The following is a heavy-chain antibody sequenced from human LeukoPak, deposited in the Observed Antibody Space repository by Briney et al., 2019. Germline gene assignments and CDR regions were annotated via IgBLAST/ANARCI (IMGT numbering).Heavy chain of an antibody. V-gene: IGHV3-21*04. D-gene: IGHD2-15*01. J-gene: IGHJ6*04. CDR3: AKRDVVVAATFYYGMDV. CDR1: GFTFSSYS. CDR2: ISSSSSYI. Sequence: GGSLRLSCAASGFTFSSYSMNWVRQAPGKGLEWVSSISSSSSYIYYADSVKGRFTISRDNAKNSLYLQTNSLRAEDTAVYYCAKRDVVVAATFYYGMDVWGKGTTVTVSS.